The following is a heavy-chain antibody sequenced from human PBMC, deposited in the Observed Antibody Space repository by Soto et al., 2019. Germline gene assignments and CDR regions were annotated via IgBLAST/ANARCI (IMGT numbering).Heavy chain of an antibody. Sequence: QVQLVESGGGVVQPGRSLRLSCAASGFTFSSYAMHWVRQAPGKGLEWVAVISYDGSNKYYADSVKGRFTISRDNSKNTLYLQMNSLRAEDTAVYYCGRGDIVVVTAIPPILGYWGQGTLVTVSS. CDR1: GFTFSSYA. V-gene: IGHV3-30-3*01. CDR2: ISYDGSNK. CDR3: GRGDIVVVTAIPPILGY. J-gene: IGHJ4*02. D-gene: IGHD2-21*02.